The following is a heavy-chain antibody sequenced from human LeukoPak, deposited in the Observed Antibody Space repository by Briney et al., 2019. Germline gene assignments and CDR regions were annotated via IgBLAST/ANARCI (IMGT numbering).Heavy chain of an antibody. CDR2: MYSGGST. D-gene: IGHD4-17*01. CDR3: ARGGGDYNPFDY. Sequence: GGSLRLSCAVSGFTVSTNYMSWVRQAPGKGLEWVAVMYSGGSTYYADSVKGRFTISRHNSKNTLYLEINSLRPDDTAVYYCARGGGDYNPFDYWGQGTLVTVSS. V-gene: IGHV3-53*04. J-gene: IGHJ4*02. CDR1: GFTVSTNY.